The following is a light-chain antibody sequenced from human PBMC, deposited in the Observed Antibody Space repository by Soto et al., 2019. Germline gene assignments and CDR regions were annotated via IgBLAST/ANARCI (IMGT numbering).Light chain of an antibody. J-gene: IGKJ4*02. CDR1: QSVRSSH. CDR2: GAS. V-gene: IGKV3-20*01. CDR3: QQSDSSKLT. Sequence: EIVLTQSPGTLSLSRGERATLSCRASQSVRSSHLAWYQQKPGQAPRLLISGASSRATGIPGRFSGSGSGAYFTLTIRSLEPEDFEVYYCQQSDSSKLTFGGGT.